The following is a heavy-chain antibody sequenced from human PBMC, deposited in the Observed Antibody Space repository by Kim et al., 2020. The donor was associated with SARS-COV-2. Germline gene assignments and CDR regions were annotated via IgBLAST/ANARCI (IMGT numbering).Heavy chain of an antibody. CDR3: ARGRKQWLTYYYYYGMDV. CDR1: GFTFGDYG. CDR2: INWNGGST. D-gene: IGHD6-19*01. V-gene: IGHV3-20*04. Sequence: GGSLRLSCAASGFTFGDYGMSWVRQAPGKGLEWVSGINWNGGSTGYADSVKGRFTISRDNAKNSLYLQMNSLRAEDTALYYCARGRKQWLTYYYYYGMDVCGQGTTVTVSS. J-gene: IGHJ6*02.